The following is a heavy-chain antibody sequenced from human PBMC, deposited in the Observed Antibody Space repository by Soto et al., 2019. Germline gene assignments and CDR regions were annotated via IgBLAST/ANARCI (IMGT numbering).Heavy chain of an antibody. CDR2: ISGSGAST. Sequence: EVQLLESGGDLVQPGGSLRLSCAASGFTFSGYGMSWVRQAPGKGLEWVSAISGSGASTYYADSVKGRFTFSRDNSKNTLFLQMDSLRAEDTAIYYCARCTRPWYYYAMDVWGQGTTVTVSS. CDR3: ARCTRPWYYYAMDV. CDR1: GFTFSGYG. D-gene: IGHD2-2*01. J-gene: IGHJ6*02. V-gene: IGHV3-23*01.